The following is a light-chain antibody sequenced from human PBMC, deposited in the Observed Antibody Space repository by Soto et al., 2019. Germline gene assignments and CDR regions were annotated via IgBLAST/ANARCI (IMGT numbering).Light chain of an antibody. J-gene: IGLJ2*01. CDR1: SSDVGRHNY. Sequence: QSALTQPPSASGSPGQSVTISCTGTSSDVGRHNYVSWYRQHPGKAPQLLIFEVNKRPSGVPYRFSASKSGITASLTVSGLQPEDEAAYYCSSYTDTDNFVIFGGGTKLTVL. CDR3: SSYTDTDNFVI. V-gene: IGLV2-8*01. CDR2: EVN.